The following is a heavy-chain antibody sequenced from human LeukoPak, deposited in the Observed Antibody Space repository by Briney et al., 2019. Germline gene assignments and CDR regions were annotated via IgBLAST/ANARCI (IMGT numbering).Heavy chain of an antibody. CDR3: ARDACGGDCFTDY. CDR1: GGSISSGDYY. D-gene: IGHD2-21*02. CDR2: IYYSGST. V-gene: IGHV4-30-4*01. Sequence: SETLSLTCTVSGGSISSGDYYWSWIRQPPGKGLEWIGYIYYSGSTYYNPSLKSRVTISVDTSKNQFSLKLSSVTAADTAVYYCARDACGGDCFTDYWGQGTLVTVSS. J-gene: IGHJ4*02.